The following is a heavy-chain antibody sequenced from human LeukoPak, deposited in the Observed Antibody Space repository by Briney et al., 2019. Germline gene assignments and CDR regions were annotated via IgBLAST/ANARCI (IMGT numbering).Heavy chain of an antibody. V-gene: IGHV4-34*01. D-gene: IGHD6-13*01. CDR2: INHSGST. Sequence: PSETLSLTCAVYGGSFSGYYWSWLRQPPGKGLEWIGEINHSGSTNYNPSLTSRVTISVDTSKNQFSLKLSSVTAADTAVYYCARASGTGWFDHWGQGTLVTVSS. J-gene: IGHJ5*02. CDR1: GGSFSGYY. CDR3: ARASGTGWFDH.